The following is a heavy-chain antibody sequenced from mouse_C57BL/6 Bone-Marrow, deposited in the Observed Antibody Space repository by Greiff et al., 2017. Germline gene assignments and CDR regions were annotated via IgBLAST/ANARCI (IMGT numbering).Heavy chain of an antibody. CDR3: ARCGYHGGFAY. CDR1: GYTYTSYG. D-gene: IGHD2-2*01. J-gene: IGHJ3*01. CDR2: IYPRSGNT. Sequence: QVQLQQSGAELARPGASVKLSCKASGYTYTSYGISWVKQRTGQGLEWIGEIYPRSGNTYYNEKFKGKATLTADKSSSTAYMELRSLTSEDSAVYFCARCGYHGGFAYWGQGTLVTVSA. V-gene: IGHV1-81*01.